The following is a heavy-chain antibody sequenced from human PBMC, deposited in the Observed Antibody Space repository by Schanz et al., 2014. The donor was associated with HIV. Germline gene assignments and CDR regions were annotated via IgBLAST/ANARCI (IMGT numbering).Heavy chain of an antibody. V-gene: IGHV4-31*03. CDR1: GGSISSGGYY. D-gene: IGHD3-3*01. J-gene: IGHJ3*01. Sequence: QVQLQESGPGLVKPSQTLSLTCTVSGGSISSGGYYWSWIRQHPGKGLEWIGYIYYRGSTIYNPSTKTRVNMSADPSSNQFTLELTSVTMAYTAMYFCAREWSGFDFWGHGTMVTVSS. CDR2: IYYRGST. CDR3: AREWSGFDF.